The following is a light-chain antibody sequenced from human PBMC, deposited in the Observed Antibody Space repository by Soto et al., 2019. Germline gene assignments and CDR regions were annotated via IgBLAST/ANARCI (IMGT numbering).Light chain of an antibody. V-gene: IGLV2-14*01. CDR1: SSDVGGYNF. CDR3: TSFTSKRTYV. CDR2: QVS. J-gene: IGLJ1*01. Sequence: QSVLTQPASVSGSPGQSITISCTGTSSDVGGYNFVSWYQQHPGKAPKFIIYQVSHRPSGVSSRFSGSKSGNTASLTISGLRAEDEADYYCTSFTSKRTYVFGTGTKV.